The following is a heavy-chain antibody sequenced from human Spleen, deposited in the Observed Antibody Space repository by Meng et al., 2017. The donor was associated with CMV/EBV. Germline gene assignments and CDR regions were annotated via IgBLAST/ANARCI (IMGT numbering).Heavy chain of an antibody. V-gene: IGHV3-7*01. CDR3: AREVEAAATPYFDY. D-gene: IGHD6-13*01. J-gene: IGHJ4*02. Sequence: GGSLRLSCAASEFTFSGYWMSWVRQAPGKGLEWVADIKQDGTEKHYVDSVKGRFTISRDNAKSSLYLQRNSLRAEDTAVYYCAREVEAAATPYFDYWGQGTLVTVSS. CDR1: EFTFSGYW. CDR2: IKQDGTEK.